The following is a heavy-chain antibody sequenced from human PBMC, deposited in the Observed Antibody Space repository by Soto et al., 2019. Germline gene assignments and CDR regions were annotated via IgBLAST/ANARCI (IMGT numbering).Heavy chain of an antibody. CDR3: ARDPPGGSRDY. CDR2: IIPILGIA. CDR1: GGTFSSYT. V-gene: IGHV1-69*08. J-gene: IGHJ4*02. D-gene: IGHD1-26*01. Sequence: QVQLVQSGAEVKKPGSSVKVSCKASGGTFSSYTISWVRQASGQGLEWMGRIIPILGIANYAQKFQGRVTITADKSTSTAYMELSSLRSEDTAVYYCARDPPGGSRDYWGQGTLVTVSS.